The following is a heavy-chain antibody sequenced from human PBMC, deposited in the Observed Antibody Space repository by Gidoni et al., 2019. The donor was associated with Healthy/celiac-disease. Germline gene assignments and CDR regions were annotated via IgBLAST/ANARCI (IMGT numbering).Heavy chain of an antibody. D-gene: IGHD3-22*01. V-gene: IGHV3-53*01. CDR2: IYSGGST. CDR1: GFTVSRNY. CDR3: ARGGYYDSSGYLYYFDY. J-gene: IGHJ4*02. Sequence: EVQLVESGGGLIQPGGSLRLSCAASGFTVSRNYMRWVRQAPGKGLAWVSVIYSGGSTYYADSVKGRFTISRDNSKNTLYLQMNSLRAEDTAVYYCARGGYYDSSGYLYYFDYWGQGTLVTVSS.